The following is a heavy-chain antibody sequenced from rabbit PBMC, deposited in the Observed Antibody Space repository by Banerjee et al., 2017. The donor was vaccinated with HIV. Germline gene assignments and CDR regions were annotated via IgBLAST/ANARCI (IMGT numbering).Heavy chain of an antibody. J-gene: IGHJ4*01. CDR1: GIDFSGSGC. Sequence: QQQLEESGGGLVKPGGTLTLTCKASGIDFSGSGCMCWVRQAPGKGLEWIACIYTNSGSTYYASWAKGRFTISETSSTTVTLQMTSLTAADTATYFCARDLAGAIGWNFNLWGPGTLVTVS. CDR2: IYTNSGST. V-gene: IGHV1S45*01. CDR3: ARDLAGAIGWNFNL. D-gene: IGHD4-1*01.